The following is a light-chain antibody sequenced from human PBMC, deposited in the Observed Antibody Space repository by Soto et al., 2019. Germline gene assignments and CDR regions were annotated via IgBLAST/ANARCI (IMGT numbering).Light chain of an antibody. V-gene: IGKV3-20*01. CDR2: VAS. CDR1: QSVSSSY. CDR3: QQYGTSRT. J-gene: IGKJ1*01. Sequence: VLTQSPGTLSLSPGERATLSCRASQSVSSSYLAWYQQKPGQASRLLIYVASSRATGIPDRFSGSGSGTDFTLTISRLEPEDVAVYYCQQYGTSRTFGQGTKVDIK.